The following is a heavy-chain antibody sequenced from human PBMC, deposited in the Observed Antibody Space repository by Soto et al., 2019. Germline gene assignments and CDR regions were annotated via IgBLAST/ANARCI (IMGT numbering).Heavy chain of an antibody. CDR2: ISAYNGNT. J-gene: IGHJ6*02. D-gene: IGHD1-26*01. V-gene: IGHV1-18*01. Sequence: ASVKVSCKASGYTFTSYGISWVRQAPGQGLEWMGWISAYNGNTNYAQKLQGRVTMTTDTSTSTAYMELRSLRSDDTAVYYCARGGVGATDPYYYYGMDVWGQGTTVTVSS. CDR3: ARGGVGATDPYYYYGMDV. CDR1: GYTFTSYG.